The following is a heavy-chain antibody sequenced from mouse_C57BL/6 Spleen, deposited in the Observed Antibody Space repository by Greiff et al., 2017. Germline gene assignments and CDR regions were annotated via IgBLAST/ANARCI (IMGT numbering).Heavy chain of an antibody. Sequence: ESGPGLVKPSQSLSLTCSVTGYSITSGYYWNWIRQFPGNKLEWMGYISYDGSNNYNPSLKNRISITRDTSKNQFFLKLNSVTTEDTATYYCARGDLFAYWGQGTLVTVSA. CDR1: GYSITSGYY. V-gene: IGHV3-6*01. CDR2: ISYDGSN. J-gene: IGHJ3*01. CDR3: ARGDLFAY.